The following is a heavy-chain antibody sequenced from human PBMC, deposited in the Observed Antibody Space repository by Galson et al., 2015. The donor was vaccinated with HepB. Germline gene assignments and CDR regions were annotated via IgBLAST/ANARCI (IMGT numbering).Heavy chain of an antibody. CDR3: AKIITFMTDYYDSSGYYSH. J-gene: IGHJ4*02. CDR1: GFIFDHYA. Sequence: SLRLFCAASGFIFDHYAMHWVRQGPGKGLEWASGISWNSGSIGYADSVKGRFTISRDNAKNSLDLQMNSLGAEDTALYFCAKIITFMTDYYDSSGYYSHWGQGTLVTVSP. D-gene: IGHD3-22*01. V-gene: IGHV3-9*01. CDR2: ISWNSGSI.